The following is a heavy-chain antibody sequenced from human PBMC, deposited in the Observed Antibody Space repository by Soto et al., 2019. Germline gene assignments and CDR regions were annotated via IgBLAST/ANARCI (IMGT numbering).Heavy chain of an antibody. D-gene: IGHD1-26*01. CDR1: GFTFSDHY. Sequence: EVQLVESGGGLVQPGGSQRLSCAASGFTFSDHYMDWVRQAPGKGLEWVGRIRNKANSYTTDYAASVKGRFTITRDNSKDSLYLQMNRLKTEYTAIYYCARDSGKGAYFDYWGHGTLATVSS. J-gene: IGHJ4*01. V-gene: IGHV3-72*01. CDR3: ARDSGKGAYFDY. CDR2: IRNKANSYTT.